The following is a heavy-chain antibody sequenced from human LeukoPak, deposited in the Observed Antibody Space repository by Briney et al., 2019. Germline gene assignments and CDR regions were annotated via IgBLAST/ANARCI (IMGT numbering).Heavy chain of an antibody. Sequence: GASVKVSCKVSGYTLTELSMHWVRQAPGKGLEWMGGFDPEDGETIYAQKFQGRVTMTEDTSTATAYMELNSLRSDDTAVYYCARDDILTGYHEAFFDYWGQGTLVTVSS. J-gene: IGHJ4*02. CDR1: GYTLTELS. CDR3: ARDDILTGYHEAFFDY. D-gene: IGHD3-9*01. V-gene: IGHV1-24*01. CDR2: FDPEDGET.